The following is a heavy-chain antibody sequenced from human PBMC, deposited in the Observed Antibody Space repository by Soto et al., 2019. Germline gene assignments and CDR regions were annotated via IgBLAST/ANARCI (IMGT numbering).Heavy chain of an antibody. CDR3: ATDSHHYCSGGSCYHPAPRGVFYYYGMDV. CDR2: IIPIFGTA. J-gene: IGHJ6*02. Sequence: SSVKVSCKASGGTFSSYAISWVRQAPGQGLEWMGGIIPIFGTANYAQKFQGRVTITADESTSTAYMELSSLRSEDTAVYYCATDSHHYCSGGSCYHPAPRGVFYYYGMDVWGQGTTVTVSS. V-gene: IGHV1-69*13. D-gene: IGHD2-15*01. CDR1: GGTFSSYA.